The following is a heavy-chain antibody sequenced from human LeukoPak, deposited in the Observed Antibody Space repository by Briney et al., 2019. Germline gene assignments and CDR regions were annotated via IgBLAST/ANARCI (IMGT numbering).Heavy chain of an antibody. J-gene: IGHJ4*02. CDR2: FDPEDGET. D-gene: IGHD3-22*01. Sequence: APVKVSCKVSGYTLTELSMHWVRQAPGKGLEWMGGFDPEDGETIYAQKFQGRVTMTEDTSTDTAYMELSSLRSEDTAVYYCATDHLVYYDSSVSFDYWGQGTLVTVSS. CDR3: ATDHLVYYDSSVSFDY. CDR1: GYTLTELS. V-gene: IGHV1-24*01.